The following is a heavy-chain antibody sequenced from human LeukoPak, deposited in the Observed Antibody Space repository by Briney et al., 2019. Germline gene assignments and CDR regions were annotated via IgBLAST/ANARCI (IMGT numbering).Heavy chain of an antibody. J-gene: IGHJ6*03. CDR1: GFTFSSYA. CDR3: ARATYYYDSSGYYTQYYYYYMDV. V-gene: IGHV3-21*01. D-gene: IGHD3-22*01. CDR2: ISSSSSYI. Sequence: GGSMRLSCAASGFTFSSYAMHWVRQAPGKGLEWVSSISSSSSYIYYADSVKGRFTISRDNAKNSLYLQMSSLRAEDTAVYYCARATYYYDSSGYYTQYYYYYMDVWGKGTTVTISS.